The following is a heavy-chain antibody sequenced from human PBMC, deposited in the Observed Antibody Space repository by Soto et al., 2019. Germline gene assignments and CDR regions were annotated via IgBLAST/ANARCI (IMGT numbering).Heavy chain of an antibody. CDR1: GYSFSDYW. D-gene: IGHD2-8*01. CDR3: ARGRATNGPPGWTMDV. Sequence: GESLKISCKGSGYSFSDYWIAWVRQMPGTGLEWMGIIYPGDSDTRKSPSFQGQVTISADKSISTAFLQWSTLKASDTAIYYCARGRATNGPPGWTMDVWGQGSSVTVSS. J-gene: IGHJ6*01. V-gene: IGHV5-51*01. CDR2: IYPGDSDT.